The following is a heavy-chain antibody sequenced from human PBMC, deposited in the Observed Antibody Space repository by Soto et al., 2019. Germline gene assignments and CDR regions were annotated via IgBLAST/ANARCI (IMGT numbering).Heavy chain of an antibody. CDR3: ARQRASSGWYYYYYGMDV. J-gene: IGHJ6*02. CDR2: IYYSGST. D-gene: IGHD6-19*01. CDR1: GGSISSSSYY. Sequence: SETLSLTCTVSGGSISSSSYYWGWIRQPPGKGLEWIGSIYYSGSTYYNPSLKSRVTISVDTSKNQFSRKLSSVTAADTAVYYCARQRASSGWYYYYYGMDVWGQGTTVTVSS. V-gene: IGHV4-39*01.